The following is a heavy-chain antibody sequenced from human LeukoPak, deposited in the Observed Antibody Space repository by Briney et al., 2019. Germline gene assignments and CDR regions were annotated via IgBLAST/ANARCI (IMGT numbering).Heavy chain of an antibody. D-gene: IGHD4-23*01. V-gene: IGHV1-18*01. CDR3: ARQGYSGHSQGAADY. CDR2: VSAYNGNT. J-gene: IGHJ4*02. Sequence: ASVKVSCKASGRNFSSYAISWVRQAPGKGLEWMGWVSAYNGNTNYAQKLQGRVTMTTDTSTSTAYMELRSLRSDDTAVYYCARQGYSGHSQGAADYWGQGTLVTVSS. CDR1: GRNFSSYA.